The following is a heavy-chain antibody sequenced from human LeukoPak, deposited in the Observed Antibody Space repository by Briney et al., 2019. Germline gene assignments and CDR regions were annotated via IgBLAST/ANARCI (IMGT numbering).Heavy chain of an antibody. CDR2: IYYSGST. CDR1: GGSISSSSYY. CDR3: ARFVDYYDSSTDAFDI. V-gene: IGHV4-39*01. Sequence: SETLSLTCTVSGGSISSSSYYWGWIRQPPGKGLEWIGSIYYSGSTYYNPSLKSRVTVSVDTSKNQFSLILTSVTAADTAVYYCARFVDYYDSSTDAFDIWGQGTMVTVSS. J-gene: IGHJ3*02. D-gene: IGHD3-22*01.